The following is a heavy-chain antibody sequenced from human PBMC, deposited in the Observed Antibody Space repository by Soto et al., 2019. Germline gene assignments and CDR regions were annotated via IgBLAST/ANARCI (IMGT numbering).Heavy chain of an antibody. CDR3: AREEIAGYSSSSGYFDY. CDR1: GGTFSSYA. D-gene: IGHD6-6*01. V-gene: IGHV1-69*13. CDR2: IIPIFGTA. Sequence: GAPVKVSCKASGGTFSSYAISWVRQAPGQGLEWMGGIIPIFGTANYAQKFQGRVTITADESTSTAYMELSSLRSEDTAVYYCAREEIAGYSSSSGYFDYWGQGTLVTVSS. J-gene: IGHJ4*02.